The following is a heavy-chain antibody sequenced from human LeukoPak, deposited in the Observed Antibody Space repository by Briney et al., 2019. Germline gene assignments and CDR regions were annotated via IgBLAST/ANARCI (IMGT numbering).Heavy chain of an antibody. J-gene: IGHJ6*02. CDR2: IWYDGSNK. Sequence: PGGSLRLSCAASGFTFSSYGMHWVRQAPGKGLEWVAVIWYDGSNKYYADSVKGRFTISRDNSKNTLYLQMNSLRAEDTAVYYCARDKVLGGYYYYGMDVWGQGTTVTVSS. CDR3: ARDKVLGGYYYYGMDV. V-gene: IGHV3-33*01. CDR1: GFTFSSYG. D-gene: IGHD3-16*01.